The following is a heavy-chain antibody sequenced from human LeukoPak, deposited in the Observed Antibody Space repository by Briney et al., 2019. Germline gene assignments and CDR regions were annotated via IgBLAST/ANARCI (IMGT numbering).Heavy chain of an antibody. D-gene: IGHD7-27*01. Sequence: GGSLRLSCAASGFTFSSYEMNWVRQAPGKGLEWVSYISSSGRTKYYADSVKGRFTISRDNAKNSLYLQMNSLRAEDTAVYYCARAHTGDDAFDIWGQGTMVTVSS. CDR3: ARAHTGDDAFDI. V-gene: IGHV3-48*03. CDR1: GFTFSSYE. J-gene: IGHJ3*02. CDR2: ISSSGRTK.